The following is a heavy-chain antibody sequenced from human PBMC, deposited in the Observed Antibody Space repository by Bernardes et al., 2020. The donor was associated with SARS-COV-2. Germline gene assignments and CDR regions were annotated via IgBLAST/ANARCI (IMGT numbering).Heavy chain of an antibody. CDR3: ARGVSEYTNYYFDS. D-gene: IGHD4-4*01. CDR1: GYTFTSYD. V-gene: IGHV1-8*01. J-gene: IGHJ4*02. Sequence: ASVKVSCKASGYTFTSYDINWVRQATGQGLEWMGWMNANSGNTGFAQKFQGRVTMTWSTSISTAYMELSSLRSEDTAVYYCARGVSEYTNYYFDSWGQGTLVTVSS. CDR2: MNANSGNT.